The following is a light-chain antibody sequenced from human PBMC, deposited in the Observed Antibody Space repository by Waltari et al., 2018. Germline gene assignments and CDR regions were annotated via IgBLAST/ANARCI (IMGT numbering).Light chain of an antibody. V-gene: IGLV1-47*01. Sequence: QSVLTQPPSASGTPGQSVTISCSGSLSNIGANFVYWYQQVPGTAPKILIYRNDHRPSGVPDRFPASKSGSSASLAISGLRSEDEADYFCAAWDDSLGGHFVFGTGTKVIV. CDR1: LSNIGANF. CDR3: AAWDDSLGGHFV. J-gene: IGLJ1*01. CDR2: RND.